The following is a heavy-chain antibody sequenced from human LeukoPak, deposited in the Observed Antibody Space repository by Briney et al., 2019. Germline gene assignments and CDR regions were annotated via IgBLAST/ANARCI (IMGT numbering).Heavy chain of an antibody. CDR1: GGSTSGGGYY. J-gene: IGHJ4*02. CDR3: ARVGLEYYDSSGYYYFDY. V-gene: IGHV4-31*03. Sequence: SQTLSLTCTVSGGSTSGGGYYWSWISQHPGKCLEWIGYIYYSGSTYYNPSLKSRVTISVDTSKNQFSLKLSSVTAADTAVYYCARVGLEYYDSSGYYYFDYWGQGTLVTVSS. CDR2: IYYSGST. D-gene: IGHD3-22*01.